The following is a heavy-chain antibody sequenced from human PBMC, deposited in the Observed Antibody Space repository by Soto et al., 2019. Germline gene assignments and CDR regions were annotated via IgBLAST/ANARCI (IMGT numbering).Heavy chain of an antibody. J-gene: IGHJ4*02. CDR2: INAGNGNT. CDR1: GYTFTSYD. D-gene: IGHD3-10*01. V-gene: IGHV1-3*01. Sequence: QVQLVQSGAEVKKPGASVKVSCKASGYTFTSYDMHWVRQAPGQRLEWMGWINAGNGNTKYSQKFQGRVTITRDTSARTAYMELSGLRSEDTAVYSCERDLGFGLSDYWGQGTLVTVSS. CDR3: ERDLGFGLSDY.